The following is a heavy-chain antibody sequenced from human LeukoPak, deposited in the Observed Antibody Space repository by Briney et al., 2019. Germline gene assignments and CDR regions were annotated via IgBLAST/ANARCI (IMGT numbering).Heavy chain of an antibody. V-gene: IGHV4-39*07. D-gene: IGHD3-22*01. Sequence: SETLSLTCTVSGGSISSSRYYWGWIRQPPGKGLEWIGSIYYSGNTYYNPSLKSRVTKSVDTSNNQFSLKLTSVTAADTAVYYCARDGYYDTSASGAFDIWGQGTMVTVSS. CDR1: GGSISSSRYY. CDR3: ARDGYYDTSASGAFDI. J-gene: IGHJ3*02. CDR2: IYYSGNT.